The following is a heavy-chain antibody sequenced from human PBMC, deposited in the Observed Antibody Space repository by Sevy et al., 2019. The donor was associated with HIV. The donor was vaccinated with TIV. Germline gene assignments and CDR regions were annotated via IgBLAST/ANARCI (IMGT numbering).Heavy chain of an antibody. J-gene: IGHJ4*02. CDR2: IYYSGST. V-gene: IGHV4-59*01. CDR1: GGSISSYS. D-gene: IGHD1-26*01. Sequence: SETLSLTCTVSGGSISSYSWSWIRQPPGKGLEWIGYIYYSGSTNYNPSLKSRVTISVDTSKNQFSLKLSSVTAADTAVYYCVRGEEVIDYWGQGTLVTVSS. CDR3: VRGEEVIDY.